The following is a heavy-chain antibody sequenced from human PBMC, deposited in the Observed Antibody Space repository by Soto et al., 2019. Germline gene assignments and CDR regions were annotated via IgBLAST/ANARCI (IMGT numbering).Heavy chain of an antibody. V-gene: IGHV1-8*01. D-gene: IGHD6-13*01. CDR2: MNTNSDDT. CDR1: GYTFTSYD. J-gene: IGHJ6*02. CDR3: AREWSAAGHFYGMDV. Sequence: GASVKVSCKTSGYTFTSYDINWVRQAPGQGLEWVGWMNTNSDDTRSAQKFRGRLTLTRDKSMRAVYMKLSNLRPDDTAVYYCAREWSAAGHFYGMDVWGQGTTVTVS.